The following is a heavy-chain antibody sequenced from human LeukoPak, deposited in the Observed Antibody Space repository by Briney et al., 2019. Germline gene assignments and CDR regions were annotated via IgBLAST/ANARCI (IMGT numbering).Heavy chain of an antibody. J-gene: IGHJ4*02. D-gene: IGHD2-15*01. CDR2: IYYSGNT. CDR3: ARGGGGWYLDY. V-gene: IGHV4-39*01. Sequence: SETLSLTCTVSGVSISSSNSYWGWIRQPPGKGLEWIGSIYYSGNTYYNASLKSQVSISIDTSKNQFSLKLSSVTAADTAVYYCARGGGGWYLDYWGQGTLVTVSS. CDR1: GVSISSSNSY.